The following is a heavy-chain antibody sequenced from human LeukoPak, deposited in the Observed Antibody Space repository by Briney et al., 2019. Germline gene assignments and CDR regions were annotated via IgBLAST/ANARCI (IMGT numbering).Heavy chain of an antibody. CDR2: ISGSGGST. J-gene: IGHJ5*02. Sequence: GGSLRLSCAASGFTFSSYAMSWVRQAPGKGLEWVSAISGSGGSTYYADSVKGRFTISRDNSKNTLYLQMNSLRAEDTAVYYCAKMGVVVPAVPGWFDPWGQGTLVTVSS. CDR3: AKMGVVVPAVPGWFDP. V-gene: IGHV3-23*01. CDR1: GFTFSSYA. D-gene: IGHD2-2*01.